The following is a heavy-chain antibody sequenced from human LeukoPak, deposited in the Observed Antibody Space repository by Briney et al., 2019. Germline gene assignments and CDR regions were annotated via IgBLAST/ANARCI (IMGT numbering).Heavy chain of an antibody. CDR1: GGSFSGYY. CDR2: INHSGST. J-gene: IGHJ4*02. D-gene: IGHD3-10*01. CDR3: ARGSGITMVRGPMRY. Sequence: PSETLSLTCAVYGGSFSGYYWSWIRQPPGKGLEWIGEINHSGSTNYNPSLKSRATITVDTSKNQFSLKLSSVTAADTAVYYCARGSGITMVRGPMRYWGQGTLVTVSS. V-gene: IGHV4-34*01.